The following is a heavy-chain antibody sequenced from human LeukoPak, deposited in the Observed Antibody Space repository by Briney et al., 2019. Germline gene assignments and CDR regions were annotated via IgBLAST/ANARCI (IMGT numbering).Heavy chain of an antibody. Sequence: AGGSLRLSCATSGFTFGSNSMNWVRQAPGKGLEWISYISSRSSTIYYADSVKGRFTISRDNATNSLYLQMNSLRAEDTAVYYCARGAGSGRNHFDYWGQGTLVTVSS. D-gene: IGHD6-19*01. V-gene: IGHV3-48*01. CDR2: ISSRSSTI. CDR3: ARGAGSGRNHFDY. J-gene: IGHJ4*02. CDR1: GFTFGSNS.